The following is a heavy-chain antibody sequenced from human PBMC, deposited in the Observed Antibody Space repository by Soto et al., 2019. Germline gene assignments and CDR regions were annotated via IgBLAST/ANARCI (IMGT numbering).Heavy chain of an antibody. J-gene: IGHJ5*02. CDR2: MYYSGGT. D-gene: IGHD2-15*01. V-gene: IGHV4-39*01. CDR3: AVVDSTVNWFEP. Sequence: PSETLSLTCTVSGGSISSSDFYWGWLRQTPGKGLEFIGGMYYSGGTYYNPSLKSRLTISVDTSKNQFTLKLISVTAADTAVYYCAVVDSTVNWFEPWGEGALVTVSS. CDR1: GGSISSSDFY.